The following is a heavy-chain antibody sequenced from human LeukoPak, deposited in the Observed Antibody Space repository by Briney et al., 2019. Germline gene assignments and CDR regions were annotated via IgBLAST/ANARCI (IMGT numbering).Heavy chain of an antibody. Sequence: GGSLRLSCAASGFIFTTHEMNWVRQAPGKGLEWVSHISSSGRTTNYADSVKGRFTISRDNAKKSLYLQMNSLRAEDTAVYYCARDQTDYYDSSSDGYWGQGTLVTVSS. V-gene: IGHV3-48*03. CDR3: ARDQTDYYDSSSDGY. J-gene: IGHJ4*02. D-gene: IGHD3-22*01. CDR2: ISSSGRTT. CDR1: GFIFTTHE.